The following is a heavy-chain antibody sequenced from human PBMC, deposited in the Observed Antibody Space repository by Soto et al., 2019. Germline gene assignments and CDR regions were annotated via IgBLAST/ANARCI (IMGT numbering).Heavy chain of an antibody. CDR2: IIPIFGAA. Sequence: SVKVSCKASGGTFSSYAISWVRQAPGQGLEWMGGIIPIFGAANYAQKFQGRLTITADKTTRTVYMELTRLTSEDTALYYCARDMTRTVVPYFDFWGQGTLVTVSS. D-gene: IGHD1-7*01. CDR1: GGTFSSYA. J-gene: IGHJ4*02. CDR3: ARDMTRTVVPYFDF. V-gene: IGHV1-69*06.